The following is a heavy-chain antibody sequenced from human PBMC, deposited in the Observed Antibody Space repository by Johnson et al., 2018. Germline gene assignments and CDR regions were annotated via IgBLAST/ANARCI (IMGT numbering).Heavy chain of an antibody. CDR1: GFTFSSYW. CDR2: IKQDGSEK. D-gene: IGHD4-17*01. CDR3: AREDGDYWGFRYYYMDV. Sequence: VRLVEAGGGLVQPGGSLRLSCAASGFTFSSYWMSWVRQAPGQGLEWVANIKQDGSEKYYVDSVKGRFTITRDNAKNSLYLQMNSLRAEDTAVYYCAREDGDYWGFRYYYMDVWGKGTTVTVSS. J-gene: IGHJ6*03. V-gene: IGHV3-7*01.